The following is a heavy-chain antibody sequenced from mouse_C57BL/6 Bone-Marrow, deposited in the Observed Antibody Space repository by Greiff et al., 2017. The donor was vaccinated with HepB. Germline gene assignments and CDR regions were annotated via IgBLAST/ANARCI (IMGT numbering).Heavy chain of an antibody. V-gene: IGHV5-4*01. CDR2: ISDGGSYT. J-gene: IGHJ4*01. D-gene: IGHD1-1*01. CDR3: ARDYYGSSSHAMDY. Sequence: EVMLVESGGGLVKPGGSLKLSCAASGFTFSSYAMSWVRQTPEKRLEWVATISDGGSYTYYPDNVKGRFTISRDNAKNNLYLQMSHLKSEDTAMYYCARDYYGSSSHAMDYWGQGTSVTVSS. CDR1: GFTFSSYA.